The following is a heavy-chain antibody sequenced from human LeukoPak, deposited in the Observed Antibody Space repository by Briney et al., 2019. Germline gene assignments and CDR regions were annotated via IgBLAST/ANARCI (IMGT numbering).Heavy chain of an antibody. CDR2: ISYDGSNK. CDR1: GFTFSSYG. J-gene: IGHJ6*03. Sequence: GGSLRVSCAASGFTFSSYGMHWVRQAPGRGLEWVAVISYDGSNKFYADSVKGRFTISRDNSKNTLYLQMTSLRDEDTAVYCCAKDGLFLTTELKFFYMDVWGKGTTVTVSS. V-gene: IGHV3-30*18. CDR3: AKDGLFLTTELKFFYMDV. D-gene: IGHD4-11*01.